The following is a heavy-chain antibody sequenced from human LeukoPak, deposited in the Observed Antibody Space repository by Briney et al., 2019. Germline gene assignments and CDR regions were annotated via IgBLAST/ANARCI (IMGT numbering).Heavy chain of an antibody. CDR2: IWYDGSNK. CDR1: GFTFSSYG. V-gene: IGHV3-33*01. J-gene: IGHJ4*02. D-gene: IGHD4-17*01. CDR3: STHNYGRTTVTAFTL. Sequence: GGSLRLSCAASGFTFSSYGMHWVRQAPGKGLEWVAVIWYDGSNKYYADSVKGRFTISRDNSKNTLYLQMNSLKTDDTALYYCSTHNYGRTTVTAFTLWGQGTLVTVSS.